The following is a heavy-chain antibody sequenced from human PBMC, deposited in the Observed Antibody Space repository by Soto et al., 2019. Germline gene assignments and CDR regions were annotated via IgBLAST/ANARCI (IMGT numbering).Heavy chain of an antibody. CDR2: ISGYDGDT. CDR1: GYTVTSYG. V-gene: IGHV1-18*01. CDR3: ARSWPYNIGWEPIDF. D-gene: IGHD6-19*01. J-gene: IGHJ4*02. Sequence: GASVKVSCKASGYTVTSYGVTWVRQAPGQGLEWMGWISGYDGDTNFAQKVQGRVTMTTDTSTSTAYMELRSLRSDDTAIYYCARSWPYNIGWEPIDFWGQGTLVTVSS.